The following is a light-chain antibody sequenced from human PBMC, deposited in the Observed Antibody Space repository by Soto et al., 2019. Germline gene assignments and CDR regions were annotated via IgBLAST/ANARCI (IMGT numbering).Light chain of an antibody. CDR3: QQYKSYPYT. Sequence: DIQMTQSPSTLSTSVGDRVTITCRASQSINSWLAWYQQKPGKAPKLLISKASTLQSGVPSRFSGSGSGTEFSLITSSLQPDDFASYYCQQYKSYPYTFGQGTKLEIK. CDR1: QSINSW. V-gene: IGKV1-5*03. CDR2: KAS. J-gene: IGKJ2*01.